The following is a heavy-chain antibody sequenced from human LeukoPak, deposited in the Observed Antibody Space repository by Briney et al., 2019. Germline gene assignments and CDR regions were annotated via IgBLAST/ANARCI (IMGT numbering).Heavy chain of an antibody. CDR1: GFTFSSYS. CDR3: AKDIYGDYGGLDY. CDR2: ISSSSSYI. D-gene: IGHD4-17*01. J-gene: IGHJ4*02. V-gene: IGHV3-21*04. Sequence: SGGSLRLSCAASGFTFSSYSMNWVRQAPGEGLDWVSSISSSSSYISYADSVKGRFTISRDNSKNTLYLQMNSLRAEDTAVYYCAKDIYGDYGGLDYWGQGTLVTVSS.